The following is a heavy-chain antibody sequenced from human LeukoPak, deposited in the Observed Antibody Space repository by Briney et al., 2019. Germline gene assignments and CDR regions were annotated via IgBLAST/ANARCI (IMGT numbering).Heavy chain of an antibody. CDR2: IYYSGST. CDR3: ARELRYYDSSGYNYFDY. J-gene: IGHJ4*02. D-gene: IGHD3-22*01. V-gene: IGHV4-61*01. Sequence: SETLSLTCTVSGGSVSSGSYYWSWIRQPPGKGLEWIGYIYYSGSTNYNPSLKSRVTISVDTSKNQFSLKLSSVTAADTAVYYCARELRYYDSSGYNYFDYWGQGTLVIVSS. CDR1: GGSVSSGSYY.